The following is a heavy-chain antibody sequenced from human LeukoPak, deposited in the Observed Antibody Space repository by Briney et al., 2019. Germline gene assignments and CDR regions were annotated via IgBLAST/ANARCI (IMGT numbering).Heavy chain of an antibody. CDR3: ATVYYDSSAAG. Sequence: GGSLRLSCAASGFTFSDYYMSWIRQAPGKGLEWVSYISSSCSTIYYADSVKGRFTISGDNAKNSLYLQMNSLRAEDTAVYYCATVYYDSSAAGWGQGTMVTVSS. CDR2: ISSSCSTI. D-gene: IGHD3-22*01. V-gene: IGHV3-11*04. J-gene: IGHJ3*01. CDR1: GFTFSDYY.